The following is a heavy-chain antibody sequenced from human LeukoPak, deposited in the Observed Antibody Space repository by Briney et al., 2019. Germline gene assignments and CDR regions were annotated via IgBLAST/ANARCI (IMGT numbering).Heavy chain of an antibody. J-gene: IGHJ5*02. V-gene: IGHV1-69*02. CDR3: ARVDDSSGYWNHDWFDP. Sequence: ASVKVSCKASGGTFSSYTISWVRQAPGQGLEWMGRIIPILGIANYAQKFQGRVTITADKSTSTAYMELSSLRSEDTAVYYCARVDDSSGYWNHDWFDPWGQGTLVTVSS. CDR2: IIPILGIA. CDR1: GGTFSSYT. D-gene: IGHD3-22*01.